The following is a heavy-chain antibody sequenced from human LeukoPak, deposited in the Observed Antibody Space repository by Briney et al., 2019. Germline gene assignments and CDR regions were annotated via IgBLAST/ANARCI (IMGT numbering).Heavy chain of an antibody. J-gene: IGHJ4*02. V-gene: IGHV3-30-3*01. CDR1: GITFSSYA. CDR3: ARVRVRDSSGYGQPHFDY. D-gene: IGHD3-22*01. CDR2: ISYDGSNK. Sequence: GGSLRLSCAASGITFSSYAMHWVRQAPGKGLEWVAVISYDGSNKYYADSVKGRFTISRDNSKNTLYLQMNSLRAEDTAVYYCARVRVRDSSGYGQPHFDYWGQGTLVTVSS.